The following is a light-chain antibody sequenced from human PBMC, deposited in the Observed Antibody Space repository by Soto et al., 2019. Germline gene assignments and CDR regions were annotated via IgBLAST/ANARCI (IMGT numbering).Light chain of an antibody. CDR3: QQYGNSRA. V-gene: IGKV3-20*01. J-gene: IGKJ1*01. CDR2: GAS. CDR1: QSVSTSY. Sequence: EIVLTQSPGTLSLSPGERATLSCRASQSVSTSYLAWYQQKPGQAPRLLIYGASSRATGIPDRFSGSGSGTDFTITISRLESEDFAVYYCQQYGNSRAFGQGTRVEIK.